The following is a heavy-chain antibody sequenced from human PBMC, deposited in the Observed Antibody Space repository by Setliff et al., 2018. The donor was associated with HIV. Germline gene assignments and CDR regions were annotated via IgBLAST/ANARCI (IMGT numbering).Heavy chain of an antibody. V-gene: IGHV3-7*01. J-gene: IGHJ3*02. CDR3: ARRAYYDNTGPNAFDI. D-gene: IGHD3-22*01. Sequence: GGSLRLSCAASGFTFSGYWMNWVRRAPGKGLEWVASLNRDGSEIHYVDSVKGRFTISRDNAKNSLYLQISSLRAEDAAVYYCARRAYYDNTGPNAFDIWGQGTMVTVSS. CDR1: GFTFSGYW. CDR2: LNRDGSEI.